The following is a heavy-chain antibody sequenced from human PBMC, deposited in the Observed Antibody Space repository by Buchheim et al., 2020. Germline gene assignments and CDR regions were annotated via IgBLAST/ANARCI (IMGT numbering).Heavy chain of an antibody. J-gene: IGHJ4*02. CDR1: GFTFSDHY. CDR2: ISSSGSIK. CDR3: ARRGTSSSVFDF. D-gene: IGHD2-2*01. V-gene: IGHV3-11*01. Sequence: QVQLVESGGGLVKPGGSLRLSCVASGFTFSDHYMTWIRQAPGAGLEWVLYISSSGSIKYHADSVKGRFTISRDNAKNSLDLQMNSLRADDTAVYYCARRGTSSSVFDFWGQGTL.